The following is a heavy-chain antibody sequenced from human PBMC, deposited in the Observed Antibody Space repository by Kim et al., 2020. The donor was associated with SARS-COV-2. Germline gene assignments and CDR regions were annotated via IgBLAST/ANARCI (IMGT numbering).Heavy chain of an antibody. Sequence: GGSLRLSCAASGFTFSRYWMSWVRQAPGKGLEFVANIKEDGSEKQYVDSLKGRFTISRDNAKNSLYLQMNSLGAEDTAVYYCARRGGPDYWGQGTLVTVSS. CDR3: ARRGGPDY. CDR1: GFTFSRYW. J-gene: IGHJ4*02. CDR2: IKEDGSEK. V-gene: IGHV3-7*01. D-gene: IGHD2-15*01.